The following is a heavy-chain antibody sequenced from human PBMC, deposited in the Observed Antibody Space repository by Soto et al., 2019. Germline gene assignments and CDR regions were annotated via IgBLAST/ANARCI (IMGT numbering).Heavy chain of an antibody. V-gene: IGHV4-30-4*01. Sequence: ASETLSLTCTVSGGSISSGDYYWSWIRQPPGKGLEWIGYIYYSGSTYYNPSLKSRVTISVDTSKNQFSLKLSSVTAADTAVYYGARVGRFGELTIGWLDPWGQGTLVTVSS. CDR1: GGSISSGDYY. CDR2: IYYSGST. J-gene: IGHJ5*02. CDR3: ARVGRFGELTIGWLDP. D-gene: IGHD3-10*01.